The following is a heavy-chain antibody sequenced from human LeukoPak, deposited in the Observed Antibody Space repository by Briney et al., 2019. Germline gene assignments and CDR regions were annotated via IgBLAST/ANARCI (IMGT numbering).Heavy chain of an antibody. CDR2: INSDGSST. J-gene: IGHJ4*02. CDR3: ARDVCSGGSCYPGDY. CDR1: GFTFSSYW. Sequence: GRSLRLSCAASGFTFSSYWMHWVRQAPGKGLVWVSRINSDGSSTSYADSVKGRFTISRDNAKNTLYLQMNSLRAEDTAVYYCARDVCSGGSCYPGDYWGQGTLVTVSS. V-gene: IGHV3-74*01. D-gene: IGHD2-15*01.